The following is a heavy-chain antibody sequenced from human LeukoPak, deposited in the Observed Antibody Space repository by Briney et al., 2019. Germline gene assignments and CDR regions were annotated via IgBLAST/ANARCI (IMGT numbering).Heavy chain of an antibody. V-gene: IGHV3-7*03. CDR2: IKQDGSEK. CDR3: ARALPRFLEWSPDY. D-gene: IGHD3-3*01. Sequence: GGSLRLSCAASGFTFSSYWMSWVRQAPGKGLEWVANIKQDGSEKYYVDSVKGRFTISRDNAKNSLYLQMNSLRAEDTAVYYCARALPRFLEWSPDYWGQGTLVTVSS. CDR1: GFTFSSYW. J-gene: IGHJ4*02.